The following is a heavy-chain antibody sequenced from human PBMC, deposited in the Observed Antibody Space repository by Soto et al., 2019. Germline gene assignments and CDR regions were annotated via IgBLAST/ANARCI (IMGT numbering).Heavy chain of an antibody. CDR2: FNHIGHI. CDR1: GGSFSGSY. D-gene: IGHD3-10*01. Sequence: QVQLQQWGAGLLKPSETLSLTCAVSGGSFSGSYWTWVRQAPGKGLEWIGEFNHIGHINYNPSLESRVAISMDTSKKQCSLKVTSVTAADTAVYYCARALGGVTYLKLWGQGTLVTVSS. J-gene: IGHJ4*02. V-gene: IGHV4-34*01. CDR3: ARALGGVTYLKL.